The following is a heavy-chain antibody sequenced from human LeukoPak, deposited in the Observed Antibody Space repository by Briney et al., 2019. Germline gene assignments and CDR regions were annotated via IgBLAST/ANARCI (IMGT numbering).Heavy chain of an antibody. D-gene: IGHD1-7*01. CDR1: GGTFSSFS. CDR3: AREITGITID. J-gene: IGHJ4*02. Sequence: ASVKVSCKASGGTFSSFSISWVRQAPGQGLEWMGGIIHILGTANYAQKFQGRVTITADESTSTAYMELSSLRSEDTAAYYCAREITGITIDWGQGTLVTVSS. CDR2: IIHILGTA. V-gene: IGHV1-69*13.